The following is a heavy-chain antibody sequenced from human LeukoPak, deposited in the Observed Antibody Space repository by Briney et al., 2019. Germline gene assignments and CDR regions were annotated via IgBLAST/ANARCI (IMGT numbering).Heavy chain of an antibody. CDR3: ARGSYSHYYYYYYMDV. J-gene: IGHJ6*03. Sequence: ASVKVSCKASGYTFTGYYMHWVRQAPGQGLEWMGWINPNSGGTYYAQKFQGRVTITRNTSISTAYMELSSLRSEDTAVYYCARGSYSHYYYYYYMDVWGKGTTVTVSS. CDR1: GYTFTGYY. V-gene: IGHV1-2*02. CDR2: INPNSGGT. D-gene: IGHD1-26*01.